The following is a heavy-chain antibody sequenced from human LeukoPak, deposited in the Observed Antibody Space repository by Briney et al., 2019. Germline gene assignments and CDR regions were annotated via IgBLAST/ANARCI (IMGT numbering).Heavy chain of an antibody. CDR2: ISYDGGNK. CDR1: GFTFSSYA. D-gene: IGHD3-22*01. J-gene: IGHJ1*01. V-gene: IGHV3-30-3*01. Sequence: PGRSLRLSCAASGFTFSSYAMHWVRQAPGKGLEWVAVISYDGGNKYYVESVKGRFTISRDNSKNTLYLQMNSLRAEDTALYYCAREDYYGSTGQLQHWGQGTLVTVSS. CDR3: AREDYYGSTGQLQH.